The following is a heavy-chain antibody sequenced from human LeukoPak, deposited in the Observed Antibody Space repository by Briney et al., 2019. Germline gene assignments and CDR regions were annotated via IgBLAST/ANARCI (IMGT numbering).Heavy chain of an antibody. Sequence: ASVKVSCKASGYTFTGYFIHWVRQVPGQGLEWMGWINPNSGGTNYAQKFQGRVTMTRDTSTNTAYMELSRLRSDDTAIYYCERESIIPAARGDYWGQGTLVTVSS. D-gene: IGHD2-2*01. CDR3: ERESIIPAARGDY. V-gene: IGHV1-2*02. J-gene: IGHJ4*02. CDR2: INPNSGGT. CDR1: GYTFTGYF.